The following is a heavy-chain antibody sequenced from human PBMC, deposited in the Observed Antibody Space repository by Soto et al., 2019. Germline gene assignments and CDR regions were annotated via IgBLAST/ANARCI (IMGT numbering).Heavy chain of an antibody. CDR2: IYHSGST. J-gene: IGHJ6*03. D-gene: IGHD1-26*01. CDR3: ARVGIRKYYYMDV. Sequence: SETLSLTCAVSSGSISSSNWWSWVRQPPGKGLEWIGEIYHSGSTNYNPSLKSRVTISVDKSKNQFSLKLSSVTAADTAVYYCARVGIRKYYYMDVWGKGTTVTVSS. V-gene: IGHV4-4*02. CDR1: SGSISSSNW.